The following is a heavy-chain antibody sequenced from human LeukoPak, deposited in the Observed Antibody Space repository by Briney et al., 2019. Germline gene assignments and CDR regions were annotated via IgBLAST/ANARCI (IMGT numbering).Heavy chain of an antibody. J-gene: IGHJ4*02. Sequence: GGSLRLSCSASGFIFSDYGMHWVRQAPGKGLEWVAFIRYDGSNKYYADSVKGRFTISRDNSKNTLYLQMNSLRAEDTAVYYCAKDHYFGSAAGFDYWGQGTLVTVSS. CDR1: GFIFSDYG. V-gene: IGHV3-30*02. CDR3: AKDHYFGSAAGFDY. D-gene: IGHD6-13*01. CDR2: IRYDGSNK.